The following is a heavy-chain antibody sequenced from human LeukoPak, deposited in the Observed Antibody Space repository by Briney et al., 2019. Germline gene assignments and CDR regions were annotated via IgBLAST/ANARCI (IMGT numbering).Heavy chain of an antibody. D-gene: IGHD3-10*01. CDR2: IESKTDGGTT. J-gene: IGHJ4*02. CDR3: TTYGSGRKFDY. V-gene: IGHV3-15*04. CDR1: GFSFSDAW. Sequence: GGSLRLSCAVSGFSFSDAWMSWVRQAPGKGLEWVGRIESKTDGGTTDYAALVKGRFTISRDDPTNTLYLQMNSLKSEDTAVYYCTTYGSGRKFDYWGQGILVTVSS.